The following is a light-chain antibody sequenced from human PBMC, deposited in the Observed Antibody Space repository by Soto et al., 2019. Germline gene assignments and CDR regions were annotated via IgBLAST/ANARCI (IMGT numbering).Light chain of an antibody. J-gene: IGLJ2*01. CDR2: DVS. CDR3: SSHASGSTL. CDR1: SSDVGAYNY. V-gene: IGLV2-14*01. Sequence: QSALTQPASVSGSPGQSITISCTGTSSDVGAYNYVSWYQQYPGKAPKLLIYDVSNRPSGVSNRFSGSKSGNTASLTISSLQAEDEADYFCSSHASGSTLFGGVTKVTVL.